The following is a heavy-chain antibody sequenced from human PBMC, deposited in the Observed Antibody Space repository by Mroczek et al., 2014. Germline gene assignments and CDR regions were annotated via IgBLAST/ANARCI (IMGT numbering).Heavy chain of an antibody. CDR1: GGSISSGDYY. Sequence: QVQLQESGPGLVKPSQTLSLTCTVSGGSISSGDYYWSWIRQPPGKGLEWIGYIYYSGSTYYNPSLKSRVTISVDTSKNQFSLKLSSVTAADTAVYYCARVRGLLGVDKSFDYWGQGTLVTVSS. CDR3: ARVRGLLGVDKSFDY. D-gene: IGHD3-3*01. V-gene: IGHV4-30-4*01. CDR2: IYYSGST. J-gene: IGHJ4*02.